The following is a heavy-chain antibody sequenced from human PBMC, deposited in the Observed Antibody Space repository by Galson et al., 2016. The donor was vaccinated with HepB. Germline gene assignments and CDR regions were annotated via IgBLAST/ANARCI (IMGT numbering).Heavy chain of an antibody. V-gene: IGHV5-51*01. CDR1: GYSFTSFW. D-gene: IGHD3-3*01. Sequence: QSGAEVKKPGESLKISCKGSGYSFTSFWIAWVRQMPGKGLEWMGIIYPGDSDTRYSPSFQGQVTISADKSIDTAYLQWSSLKASDTAMYYCARSLYYDFWSGQKGLFDPWGQGTLVTVSS. CDR3: ARSLYYDFWSGQKGLFDP. J-gene: IGHJ5*02. CDR2: IYPGDSDT.